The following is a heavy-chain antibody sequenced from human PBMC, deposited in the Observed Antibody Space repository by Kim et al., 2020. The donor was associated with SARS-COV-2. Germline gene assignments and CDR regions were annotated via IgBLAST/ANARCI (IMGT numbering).Heavy chain of an antibody. CDR2: IWYDGSNK. V-gene: IGHV3-33*01. Sequence: GGSLRLSCAASGFTFSSYGMHWVRQAPGKGLEWVAVIWYDGSNKYYADSVKGRFTISRDNSKNTLYLQMNSLRAEDTAVYYCASNLETYCSGGSCVPFAYWGQGTLVTVSS. CDR3: ASNLETYCSGGSCVPFAY. CDR1: GFTFSSYG. D-gene: IGHD2-15*01. J-gene: IGHJ4*02.